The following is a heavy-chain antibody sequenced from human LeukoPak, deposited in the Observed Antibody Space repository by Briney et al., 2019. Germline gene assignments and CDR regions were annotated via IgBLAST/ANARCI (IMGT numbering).Heavy chain of an antibody. Sequence: SQTLSLTCSVCTCSINSGDYYWSWIRQPPGKVLGWIGYFYYSRSSYYNPSLKSRVTISVDTSKNQFSLKLSSVTAADTAVYYCATGTLTMVRGVRYYYYYMDVWGKGTTVTVSS. CDR3: ATGTLTMVRGVRYYYYYMDV. CDR1: TCSINSGDYY. J-gene: IGHJ6*03. D-gene: IGHD3-10*01. CDR2: FYYSRSS. V-gene: IGHV4-30-4*08.